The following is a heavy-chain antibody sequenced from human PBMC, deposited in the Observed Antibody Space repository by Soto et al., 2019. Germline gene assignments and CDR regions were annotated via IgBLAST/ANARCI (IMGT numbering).Heavy chain of an antibody. CDR1: GGSISSSSYY. CDR2: IYYSGST. CDR3: ARHGARYDCWSGYHAFDI. J-gene: IGHJ3*02. Sequence: SETLSLTCTVSGGSISSSSYYWGWIRQPPGQGLEWNGSIYYSGSTYYNPSVKSRVTISVDTSKIQFSLKLSTVTAADTAVYYCARHGARYDCWSGYHAFDIWGQGTMVTVSS. V-gene: IGHV4-39*01. D-gene: IGHD3-3*01.